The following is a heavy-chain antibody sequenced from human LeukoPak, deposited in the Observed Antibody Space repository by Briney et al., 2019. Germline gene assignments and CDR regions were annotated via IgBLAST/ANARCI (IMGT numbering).Heavy chain of an antibody. Sequence: ASVKVSCKVSGYTLTELSMHWVRQAPGKGLEWMGGFDPEDGETIYAQKFQGRVTMTEDTSTDTAYMELSSLRSEDTAVYYCATDHYGGNSGAFDIWGQGTMVTVSS. CDR3: ATDHYGGNSGAFDI. D-gene: IGHD4-23*01. V-gene: IGHV1-24*01. J-gene: IGHJ3*02. CDR2: FDPEDGET. CDR1: GYTLTELS.